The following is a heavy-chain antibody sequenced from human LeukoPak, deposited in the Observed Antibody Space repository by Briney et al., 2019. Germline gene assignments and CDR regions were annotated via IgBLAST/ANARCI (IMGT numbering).Heavy chain of an antibody. V-gene: IGHV3-30*03. CDR3: ARDLYDGDAFDI. CDR1: GFTFSHYG. Sequence: PGGSLRLSCAASGFTFSHYGMHWVRQAPGKGLEWVAVISYDESNKYYADSVRGRFTVSRDNSKNTLYLQMNSLRPEDTAVYYCARDLYDGDAFDIWGQGTMVTVSS. J-gene: IGHJ3*02. D-gene: IGHD3-16*01. CDR2: ISYDESNK.